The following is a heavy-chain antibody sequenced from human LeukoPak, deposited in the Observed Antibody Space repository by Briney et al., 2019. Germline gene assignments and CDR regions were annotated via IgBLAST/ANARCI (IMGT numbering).Heavy chain of an antibody. Sequence: SETLSLTCTVSGDSISSGDYYWSWIRQPPGKGLEWIGYIYYSGSTNYNPSLKSRVTISVDTSKNQFSLKLSSVTAADTAVYYCAREGGAAAGFDYWGQGTLVTVSS. D-gene: IGHD6-13*01. J-gene: IGHJ4*02. CDR1: GDSISSGDYY. CDR2: IYYSGST. CDR3: AREGGAAAGFDY. V-gene: IGHV4-61*08.